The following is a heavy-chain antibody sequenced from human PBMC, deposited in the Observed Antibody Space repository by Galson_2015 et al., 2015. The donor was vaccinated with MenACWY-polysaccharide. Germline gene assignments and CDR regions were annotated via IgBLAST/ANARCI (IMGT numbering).Heavy chain of an antibody. CDR3: VRARYLDV. Sequence: SLRLSCAASGFTFSDYTLSWVRQAPGKGLEWLSHISSGSRIVYYADSVRGRFTISRDNAKNSLYLQMNSLRVEDTAVYYCVRARYLDVWGRGTTVTVSS. V-gene: IGHV3-48*01. CDR2: ISSGSRIV. CDR1: GFTFSDYT. J-gene: IGHJ6*02. D-gene: IGHD1-14*01.